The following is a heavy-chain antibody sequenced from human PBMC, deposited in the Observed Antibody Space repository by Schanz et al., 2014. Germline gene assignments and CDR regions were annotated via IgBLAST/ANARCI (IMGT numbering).Heavy chain of an antibody. Sequence: QVQLVQSGAEVKKPGASVKVSCKASGYTFTSYGITWVRQAPGQGLEWVGWISPYTGNTHYFDKMEGRVTMTTDTSTSTACMELRSLRSDDTAMYYCARGFDFWDRWGQGTLVIVSS. CDR2: ISPYTGNT. CDR3: ARGFDFWDR. CDR1: GYTFTSYG. J-gene: IGHJ4*02. D-gene: IGHD3-3*01. V-gene: IGHV1-18*01.